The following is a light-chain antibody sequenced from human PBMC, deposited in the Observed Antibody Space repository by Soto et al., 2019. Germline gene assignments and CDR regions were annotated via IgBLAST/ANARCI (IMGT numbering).Light chain of an antibody. CDR1: TSDVGIYNL. CDR3: ASYAGSRRV. J-gene: IGLJ3*02. CDR2: EVD. Sequence: QSVLTQPASVSGSPGQSITISCSGTTSDVGIYNLVSWYQKHPGKAPKLVIYEVDKRPSGVSNRFSGSRSGNTASLTSSGLQAEDEADYFCASYAGSRRVFGGGTKVTLL. V-gene: IGLV2-23*02.